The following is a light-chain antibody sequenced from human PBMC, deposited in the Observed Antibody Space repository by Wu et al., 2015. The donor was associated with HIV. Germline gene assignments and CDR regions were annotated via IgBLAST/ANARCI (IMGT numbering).Light chain of an antibody. Sequence: EFVLTQSPGTLSLSPGERATLSCRASQSVSNTFLAWYQQKPGQAPRLLIYGASSRATGIPDRFSGSGSGTDFTLTISRLEPEDFAVYYCQQYGSSPMYTFGQGTKLEIK. CDR2: GAS. CDR1: QSVSNTF. V-gene: IGKV3-20*01. CDR3: QQYGSSPMYT. J-gene: IGKJ2*01.